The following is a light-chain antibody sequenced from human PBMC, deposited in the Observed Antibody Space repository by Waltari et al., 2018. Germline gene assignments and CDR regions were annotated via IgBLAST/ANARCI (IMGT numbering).Light chain of an antibody. CDR2: DVS. CDR1: SSDVGGYNY. J-gene: IGLJ1*01. Sequence: SALTQPRSVSGSPGQSGTISCTGTSSDVGGYNYGSWYQQHPGKAPTLLIYDVSKGAPAVPAPSPGSKSGNPASLTISGLQAEDEADDYCCSSARSSYVFATATKVTVL. V-gene: IGLV2-11*01. CDR3: CSSARSSYV.